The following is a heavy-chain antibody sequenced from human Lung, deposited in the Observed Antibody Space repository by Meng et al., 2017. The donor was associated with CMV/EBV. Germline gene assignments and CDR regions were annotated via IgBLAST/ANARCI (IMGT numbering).Heavy chain of an antibody. CDR3: ARNYDILTGPEV. CDR2: IYSGGST. D-gene: IGHD3-9*01. Sequence: GESLKISCAASGFTVSSNYMSWVRQAPGKGLEWVSVIYSGGSTYYADSVKGRFTISRDNSKNTLYLQMNSLRAEDTAVYYCARNYDILTGPEVWGQGTTVTGSS. V-gene: IGHV3-66*02. CDR1: GFTVSSNY. J-gene: IGHJ6*02.